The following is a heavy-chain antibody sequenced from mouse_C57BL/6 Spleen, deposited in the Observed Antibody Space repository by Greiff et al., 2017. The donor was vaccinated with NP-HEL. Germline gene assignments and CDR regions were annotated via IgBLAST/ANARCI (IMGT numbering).Heavy chain of an antibody. D-gene: IGHD1-1*01. J-gene: IGHJ2*01. V-gene: IGHV1-72*01. Sequence: VQLQQSGAELVKPGASVKLSCKASGYTFTSYWMHWVKQRPGRGLEWIGRIDPNSGGTKYNEKFKGKATLTGDKPSSTAYMQLSSLTSEGSAVYYCSRSGISTVVGLDYWGQGTTLTVSS. CDR1: GYTFTSYW. CDR3: SRSGISTVVGLDY. CDR2: IDPNSGGT.